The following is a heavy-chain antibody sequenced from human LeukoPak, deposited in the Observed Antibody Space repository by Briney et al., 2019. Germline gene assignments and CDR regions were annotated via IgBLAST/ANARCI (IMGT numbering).Heavy chain of an antibody. D-gene: IGHD5-18*01. CDR2: IYYSGST. Sequence: SETLSLTCTASGDXINSYYWSWIRQPPGKGLEWIGYIYYSGSTKYNPSIKSRVTISVDTSKNQFSLKLSSVTAADTAVYYCARSLRGYRFATDYWGQGTLVTVSS. J-gene: IGHJ4*02. CDR1: GDXINSYY. CDR3: ARSLRGYRFATDY. V-gene: IGHV4-59*08.